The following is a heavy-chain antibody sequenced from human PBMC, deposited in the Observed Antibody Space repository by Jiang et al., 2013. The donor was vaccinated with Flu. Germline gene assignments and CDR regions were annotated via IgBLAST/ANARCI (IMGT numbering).Heavy chain of an antibody. CDR2: ISYDGSNK. V-gene: IGHV3-30*18. CDR3: AKEALAVAGTGYYYGMDV. Sequence: AVISYDGSNKYYADSVKGRFTISRDNSKNTLYLQMNSLRAEDTAVYYCAKEALAVAGTGYYYGMDVWGQGTTVTVSS. J-gene: IGHJ6*02. D-gene: IGHD6-19*01.